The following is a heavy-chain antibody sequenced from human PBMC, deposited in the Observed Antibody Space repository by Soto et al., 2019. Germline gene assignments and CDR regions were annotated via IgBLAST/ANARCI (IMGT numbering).Heavy chain of an antibody. CDR3: ARDMGVFWSGYPEGGFDY. CDR1: GFTFTNYW. V-gene: IGHV3-7*01. CDR2: IKQDGSGK. Sequence: GSLRLSCAASGFTFTNYWMSWVRQAPGKGLEWVANIKQDGSGKYYADSAKGRFIISRDNAKTSLYLQMNSLRAEDTAVYYCARDMGVFWSGYPEGGFDYWGQGTPVTVSS. D-gene: IGHD3-3*01. J-gene: IGHJ4*02.